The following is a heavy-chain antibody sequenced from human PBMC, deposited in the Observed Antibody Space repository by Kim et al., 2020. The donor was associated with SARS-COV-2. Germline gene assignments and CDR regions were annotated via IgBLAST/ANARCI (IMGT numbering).Heavy chain of an antibody. CDR3: ARDYYDSSGYYYYYYGMDV. J-gene: IGHJ6*02. Sequence: GRFTISRDNSKNTLYLQMNSLRAEDTAVYYCARDYYDSSGYYYYYYGMDVWGQGTTVTVSS. D-gene: IGHD3-22*01. V-gene: IGHV3-30*07.